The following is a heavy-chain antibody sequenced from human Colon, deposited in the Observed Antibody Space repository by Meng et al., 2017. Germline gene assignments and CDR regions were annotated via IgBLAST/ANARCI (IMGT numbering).Heavy chain of an antibody. J-gene: IGHJ4*02. Sequence: QLQLQESGSRLVKPSQTLSLTGAVSGYTVTTTRSSWSWIRQSPGKGLEWIGNIYDNGYTYYSPSLRSRVTISVDRSNNQFSLNLNSVTAADTAVYFCARGYRGSTYFAYWGQGILVTVSS. V-gene: IGHV4-30-2*06. CDR2: IYDNGYT. D-gene: IGHD3-16*01. CDR3: ARGYRGSTYFAY. CDR1: GYTVTTTRSS.